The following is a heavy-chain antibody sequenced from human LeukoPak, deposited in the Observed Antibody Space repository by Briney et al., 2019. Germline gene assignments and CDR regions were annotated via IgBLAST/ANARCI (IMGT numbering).Heavy chain of an antibody. V-gene: IGHV3-30*04. CDR1: GFTFSSYA. CDR3: ARDAMVRGVIASHPYFDY. CDR2: ISYDGSNK. J-gene: IGHJ4*02. Sequence: TGRSLRLSCAASGFTFSSYAMHWVRQAPGKGLEWVAVISYDGSNKYYADSVKGRFTISRDNSKNTLYLQMNSLRAEDTAVYYCARDAMVRGVIASHPYFDYWGQGTLVTVSS. D-gene: IGHD3-10*01.